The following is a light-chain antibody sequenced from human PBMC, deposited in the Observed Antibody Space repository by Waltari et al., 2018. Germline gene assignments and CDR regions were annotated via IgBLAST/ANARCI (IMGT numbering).Light chain of an antibody. CDR3: HSRDTSSTRV. Sequence: SSELTQDPAVSVALGQTVRITCQGDSLRRYYASWYQQRPGQAPILVRYGQNNRPSGIPDRFSGSISGNTASLTITGAQAEDEADYYCHSRDTSSTRVFGGGTRLTV. CDR1: SLRRYY. CDR2: GQN. J-gene: IGLJ2*01. V-gene: IGLV3-19*01.